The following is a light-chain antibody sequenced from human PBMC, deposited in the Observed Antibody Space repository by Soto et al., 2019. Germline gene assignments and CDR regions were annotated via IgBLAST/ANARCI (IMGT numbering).Light chain of an antibody. V-gene: IGLV1-44*01. CDR1: SSNIASNT. CDR2: TDN. Sequence: QSVLTQPPSASGTPGQRVTISCSGSSSNIASNTVTWYQQLPGTAPKVLIYTDNQRPSGVPDRFSGSKSDTSASLAISGLQSEDEADYYCAAWDDSLNGVVFGGGTKVTVL. CDR3: AAWDDSLNGVV. J-gene: IGLJ2*01.